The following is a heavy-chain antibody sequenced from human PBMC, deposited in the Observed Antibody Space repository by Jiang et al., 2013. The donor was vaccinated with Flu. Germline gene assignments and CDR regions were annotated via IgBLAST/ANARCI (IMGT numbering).Heavy chain of an antibody. V-gene: IGHV4-34*01. Sequence: LLKPSETLSLTCAVYGGSFSGYYWSWIRQPPGKGLEWIGEINHSGSTNYNPSLKSRVTISVDTSKNQFSLKLSSVTAADTAVYYCARAPRNYDFWSGYYDYWGQGTLVTVSS. CDR2: INHSGST. D-gene: IGHD3-3*01. CDR1: GGSFSGYY. CDR3: ARAPRNYDFWSGYYDY. J-gene: IGHJ4*02.